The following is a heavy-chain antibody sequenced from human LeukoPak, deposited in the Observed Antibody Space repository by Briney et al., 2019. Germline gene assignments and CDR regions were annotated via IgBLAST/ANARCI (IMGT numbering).Heavy chain of an antibody. D-gene: IGHD3-3*01. V-gene: IGHV3-33*08. CDR1: GFTFSSYG. CDR2: IWYDGSNK. J-gene: IGHJ5*02. Sequence: PGGSLRLSCAASGFTFSSYGMHWVRQAPGKGLEWVAVIWYDGSNKYYADSVKGRFTISRDNSKNTLYLQMNSLRAEDTAVYYCARDRTTIFGVVIPPSPSRFDPWGQGTLVTVSS. CDR3: ARDRTTIFGVVIPPSPSRFDP.